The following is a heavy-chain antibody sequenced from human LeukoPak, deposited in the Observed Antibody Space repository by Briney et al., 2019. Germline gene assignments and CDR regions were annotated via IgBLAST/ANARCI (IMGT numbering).Heavy chain of an antibody. J-gene: IGHJ4*02. V-gene: IGHV3-30-3*01. CDR2: ISYDGSNK. D-gene: IGHD4-17*01. Sequence: GGSLRLSCAASGFTFSSYAMHWVRQAPGKGLEWVAVISYDGSNKYFADSVKGRFTISRDTSNNTLYLQMNRLRAEDTAVYYCARETGSAVGSTDLNYWGQGTLVTVSS. CDR1: GFTFSSYA. CDR3: ARETGSAVGSTDLNY.